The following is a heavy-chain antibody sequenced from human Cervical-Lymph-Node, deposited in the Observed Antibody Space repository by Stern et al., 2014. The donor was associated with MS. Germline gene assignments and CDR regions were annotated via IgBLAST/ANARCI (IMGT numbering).Heavy chain of an antibody. CDR1: GGTFGSSG. Sequence: QVQLVQSGPEVKRPGSSVKVSCQASGGTFGSSGISWVRQAPGQGLAWMGGIIPMFGTTDYLQKIQGRVTITADEATNSAYMELRSLRSEDTAIYYCARNWNYGLDVWGQGTTVTVSS. D-gene: IGHD3-3*01. J-gene: IGHJ6*02. V-gene: IGHV1-69*01. CDR3: ARNWNYGLDV. CDR2: IIPMFGTT.